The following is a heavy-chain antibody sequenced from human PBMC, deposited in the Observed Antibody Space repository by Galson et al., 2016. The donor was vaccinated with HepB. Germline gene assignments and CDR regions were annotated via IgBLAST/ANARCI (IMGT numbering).Heavy chain of an antibody. CDR1: GFSFSSYT. Sequence: LRLSCAASGFSFSSYTMSWVRQAPGEGLEWISAISGSGDRTYYADSVRGRFTISRDNAKNTLYLEMNSLRAEDTALYYCLHSIDYWGQGTLVTVSS. CDR2: ISGSGDRT. CDR3: LHSIDY. D-gene: IGHD2/OR15-2a*01. J-gene: IGHJ4*02. V-gene: IGHV3-23*01.